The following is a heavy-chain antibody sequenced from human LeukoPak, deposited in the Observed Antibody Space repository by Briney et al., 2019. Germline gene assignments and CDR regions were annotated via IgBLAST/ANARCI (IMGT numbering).Heavy chain of an antibody. CDR1: GFTFRTYA. D-gene: IGHD3-22*01. V-gene: IGHV3-23*01. CDR3: ATDYYDSSGDYTVDY. J-gene: IGHJ4*02. Sequence: GGSLRLSCAASGFTFRTYAMSWVRQAPGKGLEWVSVISGSGDTTHYADSVKGRFTISRDNSKNRLYLQMNSLRAEDTAVYYCATDYYDSSGDYTVDYWGQGTLVTVSS. CDR2: ISGSGDTT.